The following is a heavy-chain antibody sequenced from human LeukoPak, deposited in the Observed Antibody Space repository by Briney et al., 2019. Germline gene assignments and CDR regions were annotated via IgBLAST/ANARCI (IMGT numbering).Heavy chain of an antibody. CDR3: ARDVGGGSYPIDY. J-gene: IGHJ4*02. Sequence: GGSLRLSCAASGFTFSSYSMNWVRQAPGKGLEWVSSISSSSSYIYYADSVKGRFTISRDNAKNSLYLQMNSLRAEDTAVYYCARDVGGGSYPIDYWGQGTLVTVSS. CDR1: GFTFSSYS. V-gene: IGHV3-21*01. CDR2: ISSSSSYI. D-gene: IGHD1-26*01.